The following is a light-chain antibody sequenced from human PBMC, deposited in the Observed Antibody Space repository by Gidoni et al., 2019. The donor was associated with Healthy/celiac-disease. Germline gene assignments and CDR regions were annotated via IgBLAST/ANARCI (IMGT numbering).Light chain of an antibody. CDR3: QQYYSYPWT. CDR2: AAS. V-gene: IGKV1-8*01. J-gene: IGKJ1*01. CDR1: QGISSY. Sequence: AIRMTQSPPSFSASTGDRVTITCRASQGISSYLAWYQQKPGKAPKLLIYAASTLQSGVPSRFSGSGSGTDFTLTISCLQSEDFATYYCQQYYSYPWTFGQXTKVEIK.